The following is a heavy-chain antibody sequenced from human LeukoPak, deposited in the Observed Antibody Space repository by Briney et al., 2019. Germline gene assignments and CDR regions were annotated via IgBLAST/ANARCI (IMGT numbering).Heavy chain of an antibody. CDR2: ISWDGGTT. J-gene: IGHJ4*02. CDR3: VKDGSPARGYYFDH. D-gene: IGHD1-26*01. V-gene: IGHV3-43D*04. Sequence: GGSLRLSCAASGFTFDDYAMHWVRQTPEKGLEWVSLISWDGGTTYYADSVQGRFTVSRDNSKNSLYLQMNSLRAEDTALYYCVKDGSPARGYYFDHWGQGALITVSS. CDR1: GFTFDDYA.